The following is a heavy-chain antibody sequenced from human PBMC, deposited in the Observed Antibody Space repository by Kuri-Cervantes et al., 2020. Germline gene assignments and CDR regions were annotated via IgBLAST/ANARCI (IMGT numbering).Heavy chain of an antibody. J-gene: IGHJ3*02. CDR3: ARDMTTVTTDAFDI. Sequence: LKISCAASGFPFSDYYMSWIRQAPGKGLEWVSYISSSGSTIYYADSVKGRFTISRDNAKNSLYLQMNSLRAEDTAVYYCARDMTTVTTDAFDIWGQGTMVTVSS. D-gene: IGHD4-17*01. V-gene: IGHV3-11*01. CDR1: GFPFSDYY. CDR2: ISSSGSTI.